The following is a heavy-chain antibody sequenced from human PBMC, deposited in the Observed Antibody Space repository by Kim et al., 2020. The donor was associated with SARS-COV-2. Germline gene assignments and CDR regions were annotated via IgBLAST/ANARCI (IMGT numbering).Heavy chain of an antibody. D-gene: IGHD3-10*01. CDR1: GYTFTSYA. Sequence: ASVKVSCKASGYTFTSYAMNWVRQAPGQGLEWMGWINTNTGNPTYAQGFTGRFVFSLDTSVSTAYLQLSSLKAEDTAVYYCARPRITMVRGVDGKANWFDPWGQGTLVTVSS. J-gene: IGHJ5*02. V-gene: IGHV7-4-1*02. CDR2: INTNTGNP. CDR3: ARPRITMVRGVDGKANWFDP.